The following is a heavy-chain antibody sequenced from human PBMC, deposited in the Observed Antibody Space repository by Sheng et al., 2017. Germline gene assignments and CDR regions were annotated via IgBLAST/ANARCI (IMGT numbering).Heavy chain of an antibody. D-gene: IGHD5-12*01. V-gene: IGHV3-53*01. CDR1: GSTVSSNY. J-gene: IGHJ5*02. Sequence: ESGGGLIQPGGSRRDSPVQPLGSTVSSNYMNWVRQAPGKGLEWVSVISSGGSTYYADSVKGRFTISTDNSKNTLYLQMNSLRAEDTAVYYCARDLVIGGYKTFDPWGQGTLVTVSS. CDR3: ARDLVIGGYKTFDP. CDR2: ISSGGST.